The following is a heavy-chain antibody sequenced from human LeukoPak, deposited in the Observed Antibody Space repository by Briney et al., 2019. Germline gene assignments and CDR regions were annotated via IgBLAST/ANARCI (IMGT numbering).Heavy chain of an antibody. J-gene: IGHJ4*02. D-gene: IGHD4-23*01. CDR3: ARLRSVYGGNSDVGKIDY. CDR1: GGSISSSRDY. Sequence: SETLSLTCTVSGGSISSSRDYWGWIRQPPGKGLEWIGSIYYSGSTYYNPSLKSRVTISVDTSKNQFSLKLSSVTAADTAVYYCARLRSVYGGNSDVGKIDYWGQGTLVTVSS. V-gene: IGHV4-39*01. CDR2: IYYSGST.